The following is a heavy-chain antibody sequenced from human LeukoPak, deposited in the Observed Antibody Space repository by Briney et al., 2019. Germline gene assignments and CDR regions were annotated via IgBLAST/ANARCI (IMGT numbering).Heavy chain of an antibody. CDR3: AKDLHYGSGPPNYYNYMDV. CDR1: GFTFSDYA. CDR2: ISGGSSGST. Sequence: PGGSLRLSCAASGFTFSDYAMSWVRQAPGKGLEWLSVISGGSSGSTYYADSVTGRFTVSRDNSKNTLYLQMNSLRAEDTAVYYCAKDLHYGSGPPNYYNYMDVWGKGTTVTISS. V-gene: IGHV3-23*01. J-gene: IGHJ6*03. D-gene: IGHD3-10*01.